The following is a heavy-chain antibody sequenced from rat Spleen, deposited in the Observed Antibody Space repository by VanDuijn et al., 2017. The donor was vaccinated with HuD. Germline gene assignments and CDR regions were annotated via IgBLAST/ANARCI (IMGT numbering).Heavy chain of an antibody. D-gene: IGHD4-3*01. J-gene: IGHJ3*01. V-gene: IGHV5-7*01. Sequence: EVQLVESGGGLVQPGRSLKLSCAASGFTFSSFPMAWVRQAPKKGLEWVATISYDGSSTYYRDSVKGRFTISRDNAKSTLYLQMDSLRSEDTATYYCARHNSGYSNWFAYWGQGTLVTVSS. CDR1: GFTFSSFP. CDR2: ISYDGSST. CDR3: ARHNSGYSNWFAY.